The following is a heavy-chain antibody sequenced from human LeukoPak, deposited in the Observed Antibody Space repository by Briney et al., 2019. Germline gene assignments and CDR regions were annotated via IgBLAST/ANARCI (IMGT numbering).Heavy chain of an antibody. V-gene: IGHV3-53*01. CDR2: IYIDGKP. CDR1: GFSVSSTY. CDR3: ARDFGPSAYSGALDL. Sequence: PGGSLRLSCAASGFSVSSTYMSWLRQAPGKGLEWVSVIYIDGKPYYADSMKGRFTISRDISKNILYLQMNSLRAEYTAVYYRARDFGPSAYSGALDLWGQGTLVTVSS. J-gene: IGHJ3*01. D-gene: IGHD2-21*01.